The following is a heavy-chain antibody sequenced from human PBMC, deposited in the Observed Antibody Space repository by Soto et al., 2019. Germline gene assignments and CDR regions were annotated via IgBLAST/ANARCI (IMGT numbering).Heavy chain of an antibody. CDR1: VCTFSSYC. D-gene: IGHD2-21*01. Sequence: VVSLRLSCSSSVCTFSSYCITLFLQAPVKGLEWVSFSSATGAGTYYADSVKGRLTISRDNSKNTLYLQMTSLRADDTAVSYCAKDRRQGRTYGFYSELWGKAALVNVSS. CDR3: AKDRRQGRTYGFYSEL. J-gene: IGHJ4*02. V-gene: IGHV3-23*01. CDR2: SSATGAGT.